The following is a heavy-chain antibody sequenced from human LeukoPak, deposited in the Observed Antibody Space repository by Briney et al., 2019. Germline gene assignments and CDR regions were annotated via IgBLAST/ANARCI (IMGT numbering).Heavy chain of an antibody. V-gene: IGHV3-53*01. Sequence: GGSLRLSCAASGFTVSSNYMSWVRQAPGKGLEWVSVIYSGGSTYYADSVKGRFTISRDNSKNTLYLQMNSLRAEDTAVYYCARRSSSSNIDYWGQGTLVTVSS. CDR1: GFTVSSNY. J-gene: IGHJ4*02. D-gene: IGHD6-13*01. CDR2: IYSGGST. CDR3: ARRSSSSNIDY.